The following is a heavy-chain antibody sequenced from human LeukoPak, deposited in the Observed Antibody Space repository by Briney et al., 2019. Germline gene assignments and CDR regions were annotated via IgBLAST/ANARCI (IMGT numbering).Heavy chain of an antibody. D-gene: IGHD3-9*01. CDR3: ARGDELRYFDWLLGFDY. CDR2: IYYSGST. V-gene: IGHV4-59*01. Sequence: PSETLSLTCTVSGGSISSYYWSWIRQPPGKGLEWIGYIYYSGSTNYNPSLKSRVTISVDTSKNQFSLKLSSVTAADTAVYYWARGDELRYFDWLLGFDYWGQGTLVTVSS. J-gene: IGHJ4*02. CDR1: GGSISSYY.